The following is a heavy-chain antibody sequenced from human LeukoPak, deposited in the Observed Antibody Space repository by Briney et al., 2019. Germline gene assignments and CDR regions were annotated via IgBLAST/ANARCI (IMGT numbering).Heavy chain of an antibody. Sequence: SQTLSLTCAISGDSVSSTNAAWNWIRQSPSRGLEWLGRTYYRSRWYSEYARSVKSRITNDPDTSKNQFSLQLNSVTPEDAAVYYCARTKGHLDLWGRGTLVTVSS. V-gene: IGHV6-1*01. D-gene: IGHD2-8*01. J-gene: IGHJ2*01. CDR3: ARTKGHLDL. CDR2: TYYRSRWYS. CDR1: GDSVSSTNAA.